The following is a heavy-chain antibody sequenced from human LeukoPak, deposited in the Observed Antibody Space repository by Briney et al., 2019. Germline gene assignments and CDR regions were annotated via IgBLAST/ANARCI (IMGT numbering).Heavy chain of an antibody. CDR3: ARDYGTDYYYYGMDV. V-gene: IGHV4-34*01. J-gene: IGHJ6*02. Sequence: SETLSLTYAVYGGSFSGYYWSWIRQPPGKGLEWIGEINHSGSTNYNPSLKSRVTISVDTSKNQFSLKLSSVTAADTAVYYCARDYGTDYYYYGMDVWGQGTTVTVSS. CDR1: GGSFSGYY. D-gene: IGHD4-17*01. CDR2: INHSGST.